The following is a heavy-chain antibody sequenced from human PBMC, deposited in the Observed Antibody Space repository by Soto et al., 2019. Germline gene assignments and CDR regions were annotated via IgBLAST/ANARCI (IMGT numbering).Heavy chain of an antibody. CDR3: ASGGLERDLDY. J-gene: IGHJ4*02. Sequence: SETLSLTCTVSGGSISSGDYYWSWIRQPPGKGLEWIGYIYYSGSTYYNPSLKSRVTISVDTSKNQFSLKLSSVTAADTAVYYCASGGLERDLDYWGQGTLVTVSS. CDR2: IYYSGST. CDR1: GGSISSGDYY. D-gene: IGHD1-1*01. V-gene: IGHV4-30-4*01.